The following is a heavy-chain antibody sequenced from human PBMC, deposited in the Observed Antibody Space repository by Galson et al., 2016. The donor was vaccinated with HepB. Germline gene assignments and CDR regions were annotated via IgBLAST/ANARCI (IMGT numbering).Heavy chain of an antibody. CDR1: GFTFSNAW. CDR3: TTDKIAVGGPAEYYYYGLDV. J-gene: IGHJ6*01. V-gene: IGHV3-15*01. CDR2: IKRKADGGTT. D-gene: IGHD6-19*01. Sequence: SLRLSCAASGFTFSNAWMRWVRQAPGKGLEWVGRIKRKADGGTTDYAAPVKGRFTISRDDSKNTPYLRLNSLRTEDTATYYCTTDKIAVGGPAEYYYYGLDVWGQGSTVTVSS.